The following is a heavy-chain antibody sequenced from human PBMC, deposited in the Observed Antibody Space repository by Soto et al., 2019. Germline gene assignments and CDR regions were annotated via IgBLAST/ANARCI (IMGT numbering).Heavy chain of an antibody. CDR1: GGSISSGDYY. D-gene: IGHD3-22*01. J-gene: IGHJ4*02. Sequence: QVQLQESGPGLVKPSQTLSLTCTVSGGSISSGDYYWSWIRQPPGKGLGWIGDIYYSRRTYYNPSLKSRVTIPVDTSQNQFSLKLSSVTAAGTAVYYCARALKPVVVFDYWGQGTLVTVSS. CDR2: IYYSRRT. CDR3: ARALKPVVVFDY. V-gene: IGHV4-30-4*01.